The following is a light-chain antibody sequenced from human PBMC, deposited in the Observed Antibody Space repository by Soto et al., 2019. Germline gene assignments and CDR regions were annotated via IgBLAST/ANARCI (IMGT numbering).Light chain of an antibody. CDR1: QNVSSG. J-gene: IGKJ1*01. CDR3: QQCNNCPCI. Sequence: DIVMTQSPAALSASTGDRATLSCRASQNVSSGLAWYHQKPGQAPRLLIYGASTWATGIPARFSGSGSGTEFTLTINSLQSDDFAVYYCQQCNNCPCIFGQGTKVEIK. CDR2: GAS. V-gene: IGKV3-15*01.